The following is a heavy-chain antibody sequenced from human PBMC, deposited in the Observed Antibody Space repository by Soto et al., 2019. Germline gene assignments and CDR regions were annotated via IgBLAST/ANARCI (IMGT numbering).Heavy chain of an antibody. CDR1: GFTFENYA. CDR2: ISGSGGTT. J-gene: IGHJ6*02. Sequence: GGSLRLSCVASGFTFENYAMSWVRQAPGKGLEWVSAISGSGGTTYYSDSVKGWFTISRDNSKNTVYLQMNDLRVEDAAEYFCAKDSWAIFGVPAGEYYAMDVWGQGTTVTVSS. CDR3: AKDSWAIFGVPAGEYYAMDV. D-gene: IGHD3-3*01. V-gene: IGHV3-23*01.